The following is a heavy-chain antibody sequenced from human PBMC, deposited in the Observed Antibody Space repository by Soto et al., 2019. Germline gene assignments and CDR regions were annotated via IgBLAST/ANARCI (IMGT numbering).Heavy chain of an antibody. CDR2: IKQDGSEK. CDR3: ARDLGGKGYFDY. J-gene: IGHJ4*02. V-gene: IGHV3-7*01. Sequence: WGSLILSCSASGFTLRSHRMSWVRQAPGKGLEWVANIKQDGSEKYYVDSVKGGFTISRENAKNSLYLQMNSLRAEDTAVYYCARDLGGKGYFDYWGQGTMVTVSS. CDR1: GFTLRSHR. D-gene: IGHD3-16*01.